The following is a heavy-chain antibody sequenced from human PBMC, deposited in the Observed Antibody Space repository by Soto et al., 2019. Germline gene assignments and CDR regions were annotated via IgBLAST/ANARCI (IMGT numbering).Heavy chain of an antibody. CDR2: MNPNSGDT. J-gene: IGHJ6*03. D-gene: IGHD6-19*01. Sequence: QVQLVQSGAEVKKPGASVKVSCKASGYTFTNYDINWVRQATGQGLEWMGWMNPNSGDTGYGQNFQGRVTMTRNTSISTAYMELSSLRSEDTAVYYCATVSAWQFYFFMDVWGKGTTVTVSS. V-gene: IGHV1-8*01. CDR1: GYTFTNYD. CDR3: ATVSAWQFYFFMDV.